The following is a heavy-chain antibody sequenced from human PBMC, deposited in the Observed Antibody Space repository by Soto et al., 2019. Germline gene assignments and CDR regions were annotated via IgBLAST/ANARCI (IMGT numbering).Heavy chain of an antibody. CDR2: IYPGDFDT. V-gene: IGHV5-51*01. Sequence: GESRKISCKASGYSFSNYWIGWVRQMPGKGLEWMGIIYPGDFDTRYSPSFQGQVTISADKSISTAYLQWSSLKASDTAMYYCARRCSGVGRSSSQHFYGMDVWGQGTRVTGSS. J-gene: IGHJ6*01. CDR1: GYSFSNYW. D-gene: IGHD2-8*02. CDR3: ARRCSGVGRSSSQHFYGMDV.